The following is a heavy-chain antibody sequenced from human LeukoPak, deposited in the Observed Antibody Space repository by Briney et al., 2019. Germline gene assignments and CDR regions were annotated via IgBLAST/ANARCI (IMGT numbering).Heavy chain of an antibody. Sequence: SLRLSCAASVVTFDDYAMHWVRQAPGKGLEWVSGISWNSGSIGYADSVKGRFTISRDNAKNSLYLQMNSLRAEDTALYYCVKDIDSSGYYLGYWGQGTLVTVSS. CDR1: VVTFDDYA. D-gene: IGHD3-22*01. V-gene: IGHV3-9*01. J-gene: IGHJ4*02. CDR3: VKDIDSSGYYLGY. CDR2: ISWNSGSI.